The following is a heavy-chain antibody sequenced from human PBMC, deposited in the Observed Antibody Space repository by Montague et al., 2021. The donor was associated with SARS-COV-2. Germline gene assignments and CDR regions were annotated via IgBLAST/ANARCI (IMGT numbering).Heavy chain of an antibody. J-gene: IGHJ5*02. CDR2: INYRGAT. D-gene: IGHD3-10*01. CDR3: ARATSVRGAVSWFDP. V-gene: IGHV4-59*11. CDR1: GDSISGHF. Sequence: SETLSLTCTVSGDSISGHFWAYIRQPPGKGLEWIGYINYRGATNYNSSLGSRVMMSVDTSKNQFSLQLTSVTAADTAVYYCARATSVRGAVSWFDPWGQGTLVTVS.